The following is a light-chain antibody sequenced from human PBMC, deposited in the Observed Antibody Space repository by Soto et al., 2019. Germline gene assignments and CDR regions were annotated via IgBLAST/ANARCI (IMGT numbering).Light chain of an antibody. CDR1: QSFSSSY. Sequence: EIVLTQSPGTLSLSPGERATLSCRASQSFSSSYLAWYQQKPGQAPRLLIYGASSRATGIPDRFSGSGSGTDFTLTISRLEPEDFAVYYCQQYDSSPLTFGRGTKVEIK. V-gene: IGKV3-20*01. CDR2: GAS. J-gene: IGKJ4*01. CDR3: QQYDSSPLT.